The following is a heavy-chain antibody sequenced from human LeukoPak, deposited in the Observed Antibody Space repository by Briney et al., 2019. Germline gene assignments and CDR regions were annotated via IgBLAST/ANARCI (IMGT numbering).Heavy chain of an antibody. Sequence: KPSGTLSLTCAVSGGSISSSNWWSWVRQPPGKGLEWIGEIYHSGSTNYNPSLKSRVTISVDKSKNQFSLKLSSATAADTAVYYCARHSGSYLFNWFDPWGQGTLVTVSS. CDR3: ARHSGSYLFNWFDP. J-gene: IGHJ5*02. CDR2: IYHSGST. CDR1: GGSISSSNW. D-gene: IGHD1-26*01. V-gene: IGHV4-4*02.